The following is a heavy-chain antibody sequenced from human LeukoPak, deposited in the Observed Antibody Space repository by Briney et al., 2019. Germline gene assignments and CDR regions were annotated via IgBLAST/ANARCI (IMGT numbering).Heavy chain of an antibody. D-gene: IGHD3-16*01. J-gene: IGHJ6*03. CDR3: ARVGANYYYYYYMDV. Sequence: ETLSLTCTVSGGSISSYYWSWIRQPPGEGLEWIGYIYYSGSTNYNPSLKSRVTISVDTSKNQFSLKLSSVTAADTAVYYCARVGANYYYYYYMDVWGKGTTVTVSS. V-gene: IGHV4-59*01. CDR2: IYYSGST. CDR1: GGSISSYY.